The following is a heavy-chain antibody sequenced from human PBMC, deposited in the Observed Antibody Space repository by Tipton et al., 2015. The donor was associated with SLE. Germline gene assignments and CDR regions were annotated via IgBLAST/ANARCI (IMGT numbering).Heavy chain of an antibody. D-gene: IGHD1-26*01. J-gene: IGHJ6*03. CDR1: GYTFTSYA. Sequence: QLVQSGAEVKKPGASVKVSCKASGYTFTSYAMHWVRQDPGQRLEWMGWINAGNGNTKYSQKFQGRVTITRDTSASTAYMELSSLRSEDTAVYYCASGMTDYCGYMDVGGKGTAVAAAS. CDR2: INAGNGNT. CDR3: ASGMTDYCGYMDV. V-gene: IGHV1-3*01.